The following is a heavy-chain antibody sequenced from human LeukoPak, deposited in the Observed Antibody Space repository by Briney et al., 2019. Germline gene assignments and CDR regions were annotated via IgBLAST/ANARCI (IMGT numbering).Heavy chain of an antibody. J-gene: IGHJ6*03. V-gene: IGHV1-46*01. D-gene: IGHD3-10*01. CDR1: VYTFTSYY. CDR3: ARGPSINMVRGGQWYYYMDV. Sequence: ASVKVSCKSSVYTFTSYYIHWVRPAPGQGLDWMGLINPSDGSTNYGQKFQGRVTMTRDTSTSTVYMELSSLRSEDTAVYYCARGPSINMVRGGQWYYYMDVWGKGTTVTISS. CDR2: INPSDGST.